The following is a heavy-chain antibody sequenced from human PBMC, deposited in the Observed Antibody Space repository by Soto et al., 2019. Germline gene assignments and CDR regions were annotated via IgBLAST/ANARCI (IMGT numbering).Heavy chain of an antibody. Sequence: VQVSCKSSGFTFTSSAVQWVRHARGQRLEWIGWIVVGSGNTNYAQKFQERVTITRDMSTSSAYMELSSLRSEDTAVYYCAALWWLSFPGFDVWGKGNLVTV. V-gene: IGHV1-58*01. J-gene: IGHJ1*01. CDR3: AALWWLSFPGFDV. D-gene: IGHD5-12*01. CDR1: GFTFTSSA. CDR2: IVVGSGNT.